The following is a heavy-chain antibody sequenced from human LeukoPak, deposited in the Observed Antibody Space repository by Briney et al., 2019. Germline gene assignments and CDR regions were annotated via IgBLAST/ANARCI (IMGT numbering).Heavy chain of an antibody. D-gene: IGHD6-19*01. V-gene: IGHV3-53*01. J-gene: IGHJ4*02. CDR3: AREGYSSGWFRL. CDR2: ILTAGKT. CDR1: GFIFSIYY. Sequence: GGSLRLSCAASGFIFSIYYMHWVRQAPGKGLEWVSVILTAGKTYYADSVKGRFTISRDDSKNMVYLQMNSLRTEDTAVYFCAREGYSSGWFRLWGQGTLVTVSS.